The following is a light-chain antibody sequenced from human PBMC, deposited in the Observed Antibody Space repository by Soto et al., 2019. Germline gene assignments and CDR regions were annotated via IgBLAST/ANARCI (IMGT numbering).Light chain of an antibody. CDR3: AAWDDSLRGVV. J-gene: IGLJ2*01. Sequence: QSALTQPASVSGSPGQSITISCTGTSSDVGGYNYVSWYQQHPGKAPKLMIYAVTDRPSGVSSRFSGSKSGNTASLTISGLQAEDEADYYCAAWDDSLRGVVFGGGTQLTVL. V-gene: IGLV2-14*01. CDR1: SSDVGGYNY. CDR2: AVT.